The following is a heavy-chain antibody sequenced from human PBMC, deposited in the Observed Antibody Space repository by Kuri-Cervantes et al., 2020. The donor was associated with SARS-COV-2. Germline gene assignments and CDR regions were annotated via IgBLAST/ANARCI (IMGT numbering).Heavy chain of an antibody. CDR1: GFTFSSYA. D-gene: IGHD2/OR15-2a*01. V-gene: IGHV3-23*01. CDR2: ISGGGGGT. Sequence: GGSLRLSCAASGFTFSSYAMSWVRQAPGKGLEWVSGISGGGGGTYYGDSVKGRFTISRDNSKNTLYLQMNSLRVEDTAVYYCANSRSDSVYYYMDVWGTGTTVTVSS. CDR3: ANSRSDSVYYYMDV. J-gene: IGHJ6*03.